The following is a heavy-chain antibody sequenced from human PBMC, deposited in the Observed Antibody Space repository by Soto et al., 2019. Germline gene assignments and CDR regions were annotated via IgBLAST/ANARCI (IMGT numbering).Heavy chain of an antibody. D-gene: IGHD6-19*01. J-gene: IGHJ4*02. V-gene: IGHV1-46*03. CDR2: INPSGGST. CDR1: GYTFTSYY. Sequence: QVQLVQSGAEVKKPGASVKVSCKASGYTFTSYYMHWVRQAPGQGLEWMGIINPSGGSTSYAQKFQGRVTMARDTSTSTVYMELSSLRSEDTAVYYCAREGMSSGWPNAYDYWGQGTLVTVSS. CDR3: AREGMSSGWPNAYDY.